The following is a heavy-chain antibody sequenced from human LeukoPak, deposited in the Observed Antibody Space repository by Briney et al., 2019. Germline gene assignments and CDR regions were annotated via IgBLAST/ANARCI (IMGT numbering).Heavy chain of an antibody. J-gene: IGHJ4*02. Sequence: GGSRRLSCAASGFSFSRSSIIWFRQAPGKGLEWFSSISVGDRPYTYYADSLKGRFTISRDNARNLVNLQMNSLRADDTAVYYCASNTLWYGDRWGQGTLVTVSS. CDR3: ASNTLWYGDR. V-gene: IGHV3-21*06. CDR1: GFSFSRSS. D-gene: IGHD3-10*01. CDR2: ISVGDRPYT.